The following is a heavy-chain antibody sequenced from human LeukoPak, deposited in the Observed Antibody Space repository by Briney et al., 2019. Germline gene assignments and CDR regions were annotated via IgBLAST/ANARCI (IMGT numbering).Heavy chain of an antibody. CDR1: GFTVSSNY. V-gene: IGHV3-66*01. D-gene: IGHD6-25*01. J-gene: IGHJ6*02. CDR2: IYSGGST. CDR3: ARVPGGQRFYYYYGMDV. Sequence: GGSLRLSCAASGFTVSSNYMSWVRQAPGKGLEWVSVIYSGGSTYYADSVKGRFTISRDNSKNTLYLQMNSLRAEDTAVYYCARVPGGQRFYYYYGMDVWGQGTTVTVSS.